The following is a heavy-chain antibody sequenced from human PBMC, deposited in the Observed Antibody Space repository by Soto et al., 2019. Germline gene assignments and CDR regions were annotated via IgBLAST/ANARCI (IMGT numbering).Heavy chain of an antibody. D-gene: IGHD3-10*01. J-gene: IGHJ3*02. CDR1: GYTFTSYA. CDR2: INAGNGNT. Sequence: GASVKVSCKASGYTFTSYAMHWVRQAPGQRLEWMGWINAGNGNTKYSQKFQGRVTITRDTSASTAYMELSSLRSEDTAVYYFACGGVNGSWRDISGYDAFDIWGQGTMVTVSS. CDR3: ACGGVNGSWRDISGYDAFDI. V-gene: IGHV1-3*01.